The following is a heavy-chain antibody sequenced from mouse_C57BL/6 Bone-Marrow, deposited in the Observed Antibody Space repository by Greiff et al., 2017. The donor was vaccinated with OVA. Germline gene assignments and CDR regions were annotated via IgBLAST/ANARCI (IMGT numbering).Heavy chain of an antibody. CDR1: GYSITSDY. J-gene: IGHJ1*03. Sequence: EVKLVESGPGLAKPSQTLSLTCSVTGYSITSDYWNWIRKFPGNKLEYMGYISYSGSTYYNPSLKSRISITRDTSKNQYYLQLNSVTTEDTATYYCARLDYGKPFYWYFDVWGTGTTVTVSS. CDR2: ISYSGST. V-gene: IGHV3-8*01. CDR3: ARLDYGKPFYWYFDV. D-gene: IGHD2-1*01.